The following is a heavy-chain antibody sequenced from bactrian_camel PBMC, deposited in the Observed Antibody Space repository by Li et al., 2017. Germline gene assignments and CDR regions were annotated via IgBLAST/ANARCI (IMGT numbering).Heavy chain of an antibody. CDR1: GFTFSTYY. D-gene: IGHD2*01. V-gene: IGHV3S1*01. Sequence: VQLVESGGGSAQPGKSMTLSCAASGFTFSTYYMYWIRQAPGKGLEWVSAINSGGGTTYYADSVKGRFTISRDNLKNTLYLQLNSLKREDTAMYFCAKDRQYSGDWVWEYDYWGQGTQVTVS. CDR2: INSGGGTT. CDR3: AKDRQYSGDWVWEYDY. J-gene: IGHJ4*01.